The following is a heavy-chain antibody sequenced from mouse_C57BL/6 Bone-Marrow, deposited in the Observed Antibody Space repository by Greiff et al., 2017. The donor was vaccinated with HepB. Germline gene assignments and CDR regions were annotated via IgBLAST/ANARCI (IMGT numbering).Heavy chain of an antibody. D-gene: IGHD1-1*01. J-gene: IGHJ2*01. CDR3: TRNPITTVVATFDY. Sequence: VQLQQSGAELVRPGASVTLSCKASGYTFTDYEMHWVKQTPVHGLEWIGAIDPETGGTAYNQKFKGKAILTADKSSSTAYMELRSLTSEDSAVYYCTRNPITTVVATFDYWGQGTTLTVSS. CDR2: IDPETGGT. CDR1: GYTFTDYE. V-gene: IGHV1-15*01.